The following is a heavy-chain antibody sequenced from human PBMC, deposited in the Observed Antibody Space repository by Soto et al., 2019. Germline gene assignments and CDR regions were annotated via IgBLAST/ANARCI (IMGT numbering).Heavy chain of an antibody. CDR2: ISGSGGST. J-gene: IGHJ6*02. V-gene: IGHV3-23*01. CDR3: ARATMVRGPSYYGMDV. CDR1: GFTFSSYA. Sequence: GGSLRLSCAASGFTFSSYAMSWVRQAPGKGLEWVSAISGSGGSTYYADSVKGRFTISRDNSKNTLYLQMNSLRAEDTAVYYCARATMVRGPSYYGMDVWGQGTTVTVSS. D-gene: IGHD3-10*01.